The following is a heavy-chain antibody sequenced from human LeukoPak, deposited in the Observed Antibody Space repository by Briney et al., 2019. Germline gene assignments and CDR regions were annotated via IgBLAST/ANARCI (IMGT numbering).Heavy chain of an antibody. V-gene: IGHV4-34*01. D-gene: IGHD4-17*01. Sequence: SETLSLTCAVYGGSFSGYYWSWIRQPPGKGLEWIGEINHSGGTNYNPSLKSRVTISVDTSKNQFSLKLSSVTAADTAVYYCARVRLRGFYFDYWGQGTLVTVSS. J-gene: IGHJ4*02. CDR2: INHSGGT. CDR3: ARVRLRGFYFDY. CDR1: GGSFSGYY.